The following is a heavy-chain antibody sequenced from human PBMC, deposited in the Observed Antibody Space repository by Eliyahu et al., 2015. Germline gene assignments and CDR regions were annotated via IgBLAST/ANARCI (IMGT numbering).Heavy chain of an antibody. D-gene: IGHD1-26*01. CDR3: ARHRGELRAPTDQIDY. V-gene: IGHV4-39*01. J-gene: IGHJ4*02. Sequence: QLQLQESGPGLVKPSETLSLTCTVSGGSXSXXSYXWGWTRQPPGKGLEWIGSFYFSGSTYXNPSLKSRVTISVDTSKNQFSLKLSSVTAADTAVYYCARHRGELRAPTDQIDYWGQGTLVTVSS. CDR1: GGSXSXXSYX. CDR2: FYFSGST.